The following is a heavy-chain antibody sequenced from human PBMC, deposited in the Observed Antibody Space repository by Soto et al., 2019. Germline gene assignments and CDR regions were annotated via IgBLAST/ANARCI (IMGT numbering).Heavy chain of an antibody. CDR2: ITPTLNIA. Sequence: QLQLVQSGAEVSEPGSSVNVSCKASGGTFSSYTVIWVRQAPGQGLEWMGGITPTLNIAKYAEKFQGRVTMTADESTSTVNMHLSSLRSEDTAVYFCARGYYRGSNPSSLDYWGQGALVAVSS. CDR1: GGTFSSYT. CDR3: ARGYYRGSNPSSLDY. D-gene: IGHD1-26*01. J-gene: IGHJ4*02. V-gene: IGHV1-69*01.